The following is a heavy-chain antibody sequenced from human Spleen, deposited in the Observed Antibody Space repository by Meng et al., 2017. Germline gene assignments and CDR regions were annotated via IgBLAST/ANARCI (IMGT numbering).Heavy chain of an antibody. CDR2: IYYSGST. Sequence: SETLSLTCTVSGGSISSGGYYWSWIRQHPGKGLEWIGYIYYSGSTYYNPSLKSRVTISVDTSKNQFSLKLSSVTAADTAVYYCARDITVVTPDYWGQGTLVTVSS. D-gene: IGHD4-23*01. J-gene: IGHJ4*02. V-gene: IGHV4-31*03. CDR1: GGSISSGGYY. CDR3: ARDITVVTPDY.